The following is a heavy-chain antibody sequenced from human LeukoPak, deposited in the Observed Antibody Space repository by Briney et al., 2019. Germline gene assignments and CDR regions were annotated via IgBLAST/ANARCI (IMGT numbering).Heavy chain of an antibody. D-gene: IGHD4-23*01. CDR2: IYPGDSDT. CDR3: ARPDDYGGKPAAFDI. J-gene: IGHJ3*02. V-gene: IGHV5-51*01. CDR1: GYTFITYW. Sequence: GEPLKISCQGSGYTFITYWIGWVRQMPGKGLEWMGIIYPGDSDTSYSSSFRGQVTISADKSINTAYLQWSSLKASDTAMYYCARPDDYGGKPAAFDIWGQGTMVTVSS.